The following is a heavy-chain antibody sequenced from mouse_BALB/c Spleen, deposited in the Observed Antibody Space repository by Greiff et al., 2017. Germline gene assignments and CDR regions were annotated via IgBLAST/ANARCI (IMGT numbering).Heavy chain of an antibody. D-gene: IGHD2-1*01. Sequence: VKLQESGPELVKPGASVRISCKASGYTFTSYYIHWVKQRPGQGLEWIGWIYPGNVNTKYNEKFKGKATLTADKSSSTAYMQLSSLTSEDSAVYFCARNYYGNYNYAMDYWGQGTSVTVSS. CDR2: IYPGNVNT. V-gene: IGHV1S56*01. CDR1: GYTFTSYY. CDR3: ARNYYGNYNYAMDY. J-gene: IGHJ4*01.